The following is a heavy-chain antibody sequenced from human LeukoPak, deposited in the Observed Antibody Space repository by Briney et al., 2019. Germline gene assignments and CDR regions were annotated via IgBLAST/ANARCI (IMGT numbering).Heavy chain of an antibody. D-gene: IGHD3-10*01. CDR3: ARVDRFGESTHYFDD. V-gene: IGHV1-2*02. J-gene: IGHJ4*02. CDR2: INPNSGGT. Sequence: ASVTVSYKASGYTFTDYYMHWVRQAPGQGREWMGWINPNSGGTNCAQKFQGRVTMTRDMSTSTVYMELSSLRSDDTAVYYCARVDRFGESTHYFDDWGQGTLVTVSS. CDR1: GYTFTDYY.